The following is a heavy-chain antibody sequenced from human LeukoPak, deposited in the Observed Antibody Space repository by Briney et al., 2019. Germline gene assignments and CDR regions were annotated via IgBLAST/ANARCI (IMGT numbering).Heavy chain of an antibody. Sequence: GGSLRLSCEGSAFIFSGHWMNWVRQTPGKGLEWVVSIKEDGSERQYVDSVKGRFSISRDNTKGSLYLQMNSLRAEDTAVYYCARAVVTYFDYWGQGTLVTVSS. D-gene: IGHD4-23*01. CDR2: IKEDGSER. J-gene: IGHJ4*02. CDR1: AFIFSGHW. CDR3: ARAVVTYFDY. V-gene: IGHV3-7*03.